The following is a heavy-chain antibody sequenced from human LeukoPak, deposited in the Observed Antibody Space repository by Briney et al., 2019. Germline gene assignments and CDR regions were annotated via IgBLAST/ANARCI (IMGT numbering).Heavy chain of an antibody. CDR1: GGSISSGGYS. CDR3: ARDTAMVGFDY. Sequence: SQTLSLTCAVSGGSISSGGYSWSWIRQPPGKGLEWIGYIYHSGSTYYNPSLKSRVTISVDRSKNQFPLKLSSVTAADTAVYYCARDTAMVGFDYWGQGTLDTVSS. V-gene: IGHV4-30-2*01. CDR2: IYHSGST. J-gene: IGHJ4*02. D-gene: IGHD5-18*01.